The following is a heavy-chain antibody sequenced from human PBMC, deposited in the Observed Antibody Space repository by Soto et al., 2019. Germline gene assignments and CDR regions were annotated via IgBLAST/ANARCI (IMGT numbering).Heavy chain of an antibody. J-gene: IGHJ4*02. V-gene: IGHV3-23*01. CDR2: ICGSGGRT. CDR3: AKDSGLAAAGTRSDY. D-gene: IGHD6-13*01. CDR1: GFTFSSYA. Sequence: EVQLLESGGGLVQPGGSLRLSCAASGFTFSSYAMSWVRQAPGKGLEWVSVICGSGGRTYYADFVKGWFTITRDNSKNTLYLQMNSLRAADKAVYYCAKDSGLAAAGTRSDYWGQGTLVTVSS.